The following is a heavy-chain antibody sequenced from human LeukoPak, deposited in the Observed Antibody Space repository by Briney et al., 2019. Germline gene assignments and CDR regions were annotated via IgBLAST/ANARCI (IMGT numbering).Heavy chain of an antibody. CDR2: INPSGGST. CDR3: ARDDHGDYYYGMDV. V-gene: IGHV1-46*01. CDR1: GYTFTSYY. J-gene: IGHJ6*02. D-gene: IGHD4-17*01. Sequence: ASVKVSCKASGYTFTSYYMHWVRQAPGQGLEWMGIINPSGGSTSYAQKFQGRVTITADKSTSTAYMELSSLRSEDTAVYYCARDDHGDYYYGMDVWGQGTTVTVSS.